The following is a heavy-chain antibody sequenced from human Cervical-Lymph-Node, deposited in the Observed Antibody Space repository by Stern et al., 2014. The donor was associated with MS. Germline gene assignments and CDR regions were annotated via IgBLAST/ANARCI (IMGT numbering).Heavy chain of an antibody. V-gene: IGHV1-46*01. CDR3: ARGNTNPSPGDY. CDR2: INTSGGTT. Sequence: QVQLVQSGAEVEKPGASVKVSCKASGYTFTSSYMHWVRQAPGQGLEWMGIINTSGGTTSYAQKFQGRVTMTRDTSTSTVYMELSSLRSEDTAVYYCARGNTNPSPGDYWGQGTLVTVSS. J-gene: IGHJ4*02. CDR1: GYTFTSSY. D-gene: IGHD1-14*01.